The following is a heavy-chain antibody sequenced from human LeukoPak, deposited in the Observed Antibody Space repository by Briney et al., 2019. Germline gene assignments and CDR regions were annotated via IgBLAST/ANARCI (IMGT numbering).Heavy chain of an antibody. D-gene: IGHD2-15*01. V-gene: IGHV3-23*01. CDR3: AKGAMVVVVAPTEFDH. CDR1: GFTFSNYA. J-gene: IGHJ4*02. CDR2: ISGSGGST. Sequence: GGSLRLSCAAPGFTFSNYAMNWVRQAPGKGLEWVSAISGSGGSTSYADSVKGRLTISRDNSKNILYLQVNSLRAEDTAVYYCAKGAMVVVVAPTEFDHWGQGALVTVSS.